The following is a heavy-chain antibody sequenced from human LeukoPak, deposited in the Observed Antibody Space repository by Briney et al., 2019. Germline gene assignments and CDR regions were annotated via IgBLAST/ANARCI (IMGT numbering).Heavy chain of an antibody. V-gene: IGHV1-58*01. J-gene: IGHJ4*02. D-gene: IGHD2-15*01. Sequence: SVKVSCKASGFTFTSSAVQWVRQARGQRLEWIGWIVVGSGNTNYAQKFQERVTITRDMSTSTAYMELSSLRSEDTAVYYCAAKGRGKYCSGGSCYPYYFDYWGQGTLVTVSS. CDR3: AAKGRGKYCSGGSCYPYYFDY. CDR2: IVVGSGNT. CDR1: GFTFTSSA.